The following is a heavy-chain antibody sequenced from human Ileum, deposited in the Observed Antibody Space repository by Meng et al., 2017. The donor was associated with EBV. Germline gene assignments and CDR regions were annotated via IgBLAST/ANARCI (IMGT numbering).Heavy chain of an antibody. CDR2: CSGGT. D-gene: IGHD1-26*01. Sequence: QGHVQASGPGLVKPSQTLSLTCAVSGVSISSGVYHWSWIRQPPGKGLEWIGCSGGTYYNPSLKSRLTISVDTSKNQFSLKLDSATAADTAVYYCAIYAVGGSGQGYWGQGTLVTVSS. CDR3: AIYAVGGSGQGY. CDR1: GVSISSGVYH. V-gene: IGHV4-30-4*01. J-gene: IGHJ4*02.